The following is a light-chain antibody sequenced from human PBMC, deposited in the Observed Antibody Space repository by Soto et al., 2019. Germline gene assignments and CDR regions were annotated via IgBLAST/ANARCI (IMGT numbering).Light chain of an antibody. CDR3: AAWDDRLNGFYV. V-gene: IGLV1-44*01. CDR2: SNN. CDR1: SSNIGSNT. J-gene: IGLJ1*01. Sequence: QSVLTQPPSASGTPGHRVTISCSGSSSNIGSNTVNWYQQLPGTAPKLLIYSNNQRPSGVPDRFSGSKSGTSASLAISGLEFEYEAVYYCAAWDDRLNGFYVFGTGTKVTVL.